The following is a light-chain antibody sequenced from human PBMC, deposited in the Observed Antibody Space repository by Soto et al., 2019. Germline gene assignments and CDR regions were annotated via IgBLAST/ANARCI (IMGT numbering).Light chain of an antibody. CDR3: QQYSNWPPYT. V-gene: IGKV3-15*01. CDR1: QSVSSN. CDR2: GAS. Sequence: EIVMTQSPATLSVSPGERATLSCRASQSVSSNLAWYQQKPGQAPRLLIYGASTRATGIPARFRGSRSGTEFTLPISSLQSEDFAVYYCQQYSNWPPYTFGQGTKLEIK. J-gene: IGKJ2*01.